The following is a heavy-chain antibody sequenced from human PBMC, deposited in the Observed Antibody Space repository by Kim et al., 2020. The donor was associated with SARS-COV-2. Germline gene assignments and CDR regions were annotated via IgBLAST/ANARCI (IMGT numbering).Heavy chain of an antibody. Sequence: GGSLRPSCAASGFTFSSYSMNWVRQAPGKGLEWVSYISSSSTTIYSADSVKGRFTISRDNAKNSLYLQMNSLRTEDTAVYYCARGISDWYFDLWGRGTLVTVSS. CDR1: GFTFSSYS. J-gene: IGHJ2*01. CDR3: ARGISDWYFDL. CDR2: ISSSSTTI. V-gene: IGHV3-48*04.